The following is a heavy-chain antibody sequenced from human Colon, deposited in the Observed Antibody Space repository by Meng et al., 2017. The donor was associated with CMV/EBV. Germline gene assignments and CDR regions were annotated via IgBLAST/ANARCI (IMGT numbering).Heavy chain of an antibody. D-gene: IGHD6-6*01. V-gene: IGHV4-34*01. CDR2: INHSGST. CDR3: ARGNSGSPLPYYYYFGMDV. Sequence: CADYGGSFSSYYWTWIRQPPGKGLEWIGEINHSGSTNYNPSLKSRVTISVDTSKNQFSLKLNSVTAADTAVYYCARGNSGSPLPYYYYFGMDVWGQGTTVTVSS. CDR1: GGSFSSYY. J-gene: IGHJ6*02.